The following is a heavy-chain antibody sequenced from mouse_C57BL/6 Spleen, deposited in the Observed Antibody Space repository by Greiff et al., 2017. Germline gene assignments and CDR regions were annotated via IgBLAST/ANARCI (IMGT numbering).Heavy chain of an antibody. Sequence: VQLQESGPELVKPGASVKISCKASGYAFSSSWMHWVKQRPGKGLEWIGRIYPGDGDTNYNGKFKGKATLTADKSSSPACMQLSSLASEDSAVYFCARVDYGSFDDWGQGTTLTVSS. CDR2: IYPGDGDT. CDR1: GYAFSSSW. D-gene: IGHD1-1*01. CDR3: ARVDYGSFDD. J-gene: IGHJ2*01. V-gene: IGHV1-82*01.